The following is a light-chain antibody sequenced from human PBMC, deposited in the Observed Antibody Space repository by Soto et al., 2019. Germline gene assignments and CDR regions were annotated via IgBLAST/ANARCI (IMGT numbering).Light chain of an antibody. J-gene: IGKJ5*01. V-gene: IGKV3-11*01. CDR2: GAS. Sequence: ESMLTQSPATLSLSPGERATLSCRASQSVRSYLAWYQQKPCQAPRLLMYGASSRATGIPDRFSGSGSGTDFTLTISSLEPEDFAIYYCQQRQYWPPITFGQGTRLEIK. CDR3: QQRQYWPPIT. CDR1: QSVRSY.